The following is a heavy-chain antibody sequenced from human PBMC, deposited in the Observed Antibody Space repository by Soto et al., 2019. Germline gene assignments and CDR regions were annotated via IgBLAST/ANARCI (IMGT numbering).Heavy chain of an antibody. V-gene: IGHV4-34*01. CDR1: GGSFSGYY. CDR2: INHSGST. CDR3: ARELWFGELLEVNWFDP. J-gene: IGHJ5*02. Sequence: KPSETLSLTCAVYGGSFSGYYWSWIRQPPGKGLEWIGEINHSGSTNYNPSLKSRVTMSVDTSKNQFSLKLSSVTAADTAVYYCARELWFGELLEVNWFDPWGQGTLVTVSS. D-gene: IGHD3-10*01.